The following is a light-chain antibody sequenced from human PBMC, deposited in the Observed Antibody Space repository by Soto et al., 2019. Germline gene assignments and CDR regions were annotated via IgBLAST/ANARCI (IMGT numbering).Light chain of an antibody. CDR1: SSNIGSNT. J-gene: IGLJ1*01. V-gene: IGLV1-44*01. Sequence: QSALTQPPSASGTAGQRVTISCSGSSSNIGSNTVNWYQQLPGTAPKLLIYSNNQRPSGVPDRFSGSKSGTSASLAISGLQSEDEADYYCAAWDDSLNGSYVFGTGTKVTVL. CDR3: AAWDDSLNGSYV. CDR2: SNN.